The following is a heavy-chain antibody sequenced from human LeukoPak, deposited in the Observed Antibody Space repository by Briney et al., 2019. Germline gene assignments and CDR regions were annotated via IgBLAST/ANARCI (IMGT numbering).Heavy chain of an antibody. CDR3: ARVIVYDFWSGYPDAFDI. CDR2: ISAYNGNT. D-gene: IGHD3-3*01. V-gene: IGHV1-18*01. Sequence: ASVKVSCKASGYTFTSYGISWVRQAPGQGLEWMGWISAYNGNTNYAQKLQGRVTMTTDTSTSTAYMELRSLRSDDTAVYYCARVIVYDFWSGYPDAFDIWGQGTMVTVSS. J-gene: IGHJ3*02. CDR1: GYTFTSYG.